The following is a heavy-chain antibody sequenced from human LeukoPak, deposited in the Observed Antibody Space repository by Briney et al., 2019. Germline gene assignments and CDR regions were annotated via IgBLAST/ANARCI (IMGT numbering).Heavy chain of an antibody. CDR1: GFTFSSYG. V-gene: IGHV3-30*18. Sequence: GGSLRLSCAASGFTFSSYGMHWVRQAPGKGLEWVAVISYDGSNKYYADSVKGRFTISRDNSKNTLYLQMNSLRAEDTAVYYCAKDRGGHSYGLYDYWGQGTLVTVSS. J-gene: IGHJ4*02. CDR3: AKDRGGHSYGLYDY. D-gene: IGHD5-18*01. CDR2: ISYDGSNK.